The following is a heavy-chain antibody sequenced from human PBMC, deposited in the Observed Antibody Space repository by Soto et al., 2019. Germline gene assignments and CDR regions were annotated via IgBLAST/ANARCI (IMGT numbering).Heavy chain of an antibody. CDR2: IIPSFGTA. CDR1: GGTFSSYA. Sequence: QVQLVQSGAEVKKPGSSVKVSCKASGGTFSSYAISWVRQAPGQGLEWMGGIIPSFGTANYALEFQGRVTITADDTTLPAQMALSSLRSEDTAGSYWARFAVDDYGDSSEYFQPWGKGTLVTVSS. V-gene: IGHV1-69*12. D-gene: IGHD4-17*01. J-gene: IGHJ1*01. CDR3: ARFAVDDYGDSSEYFQP.